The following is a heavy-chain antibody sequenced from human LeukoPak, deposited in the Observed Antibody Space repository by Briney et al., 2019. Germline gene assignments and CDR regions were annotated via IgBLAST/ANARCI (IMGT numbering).Heavy chain of an antibody. V-gene: IGHV4-31*03. CDR2: IFYSGST. CDR1: GDSISSGGYY. J-gene: IGHJ6*02. CDR3: ARDRVNPFALTDGVLYYGMDV. Sequence: SETLSLTCTVSGDSISSGGYYWTWIRQHPGKGLEWIGYIFYSGSTYYNPSLKSRITKSIDTSKNQFSLKLSSVTAADTAVYYCARDRVNPFALTDGVLYYGMDVWGQGTTVTVSS. D-gene: IGHD1-14*01.